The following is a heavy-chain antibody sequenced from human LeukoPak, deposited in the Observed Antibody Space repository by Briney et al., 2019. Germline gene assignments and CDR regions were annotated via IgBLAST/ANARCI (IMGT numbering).Heavy chain of an antibody. CDR1: GGSVGSGSYY. J-gene: IGHJ4*02. V-gene: IGHV4-61*01. D-gene: IGHD5-18*01. CDR2: IYYSAST. CDR3: ARGSRGYSYG. Sequence: SETLSLTCTVSGGSVGSGSYYWSWIRQPPGTGLEWIGYIYYSASTNYNPSLKSRVTISVDTSNNQFSLKLSSVTAADTAVYYCARGSRGYSYGWGQGTLVTVSS.